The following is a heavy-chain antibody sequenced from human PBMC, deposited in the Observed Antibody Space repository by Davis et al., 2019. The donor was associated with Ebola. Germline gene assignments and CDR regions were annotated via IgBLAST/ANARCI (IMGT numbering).Heavy chain of an antibody. J-gene: IGHJ4*02. CDR3: ARPYCSSTSCYFGFDY. V-gene: IGHV4-34*01. Sequence: SETLSLTCAVYGGSFSGYYWSWIRQHPGKGLEWIGYIYYSGSTYYNPSLKSRVTISVDTSKNQFSLKLSSVTAADTAVYYCARPYCSSTSCYFGFDYWGQGTLVTVSS. CDR2: IYYSGST. D-gene: IGHD2-2*01. CDR1: GGSFSGYY.